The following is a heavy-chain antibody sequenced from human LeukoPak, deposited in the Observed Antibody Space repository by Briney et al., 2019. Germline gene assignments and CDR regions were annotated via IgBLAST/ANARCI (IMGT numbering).Heavy chain of an antibody. V-gene: IGHV3-30-3*01. CDR3: ARDRRYYDFWSGYLFDY. CDR2: ISYDGSNK. J-gene: IGHJ4*02. D-gene: IGHD3-3*01. Sequence: PGRSLRLSCAASGFTFSSYAMHWVRQAPGKGLEWVAVISYDGSNKYYADSVKGRFTISRDNSKNTLYLQMNSLRAEDTAVYYCARDRRYYDFWSGYLFDYWGQGTLVTVSS. CDR1: GFTFSSYA.